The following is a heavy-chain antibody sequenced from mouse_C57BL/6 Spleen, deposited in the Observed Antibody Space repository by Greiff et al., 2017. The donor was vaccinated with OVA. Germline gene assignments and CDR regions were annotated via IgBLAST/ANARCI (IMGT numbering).Heavy chain of an antibody. J-gene: IGHJ4*01. D-gene: IGHD1-1*01. CDR2: IWSDGST. Sequence: VMLVESGPGLVAPSQSLSITCTVSGFSLTSYGVHWVRQPPGKGLEWLVVIWSDGSTTYNSALKSRLSISKDNSKSQVFLKMNSLQTDDTAMYYCARQSPYYYGSPYAMDYWGQGTSVTVSS. CDR3: ARQSPYYYGSPYAMDY. CDR1: GFSLTSYG. V-gene: IGHV2-6-1*01.